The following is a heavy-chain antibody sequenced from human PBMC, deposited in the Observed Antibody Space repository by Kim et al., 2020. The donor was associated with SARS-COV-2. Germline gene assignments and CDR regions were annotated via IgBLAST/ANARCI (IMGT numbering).Heavy chain of an antibody. V-gene: IGHV1-2*02. J-gene: IGHJ6*02. CDR1: GYTFTGYY. CDR2: INPNSGGT. CDR3: ARAPIAAAGQPWGYYGMDV. Sequence: ASVKVSCKASGYTFTGYYMHWVRQAPGQGLEWMGWINPNSGGTNYAQKFQGRVTMTRDTSISTAYMELSRLRSDDTAVYYCARAPIAAAGQPWGYYGMDVWGQGTTVTVSS. D-gene: IGHD6-13*01.